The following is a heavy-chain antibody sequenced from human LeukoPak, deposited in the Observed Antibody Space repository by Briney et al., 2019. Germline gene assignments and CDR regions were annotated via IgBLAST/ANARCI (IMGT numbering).Heavy chain of an antibody. D-gene: IGHD6-13*01. CDR1: GFTFSNSA. CDR2: ISYDGNNK. V-gene: IGHV3-30-3*02. Sequence: PGKSLRLSCAASGFTFSNSAMHWVRQAPGKGLEWVAFISYDGNNKYYADSVKGRFTISRDNSKNTLYMQMNSLRDEDTAVYFCANDAARQQVSNVFYGMDVWGRGTTVTVSS. CDR3: ANDAARQQVSNVFYGMDV. J-gene: IGHJ6*02.